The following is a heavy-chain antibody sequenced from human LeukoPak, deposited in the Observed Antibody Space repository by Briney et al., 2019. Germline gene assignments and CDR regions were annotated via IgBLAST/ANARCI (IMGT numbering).Heavy chain of an antibody. CDR1: GGSISSYY. D-gene: IGHD6-19*01. CDR3: ARDRGIAVAAQGAFDI. CDR2: IYYSGST. V-gene: IGHV4-59*12. Sequence: SETLSLTCTVSGGSISSYYWSWIRQPPGKGLEWIGYIYYSGSTNYNPSLKSRVTISVDTSKNQFSLKLSSVTAADTAVYYCARDRGIAVAAQGAFDIWGQGTMVTVSS. J-gene: IGHJ3*02.